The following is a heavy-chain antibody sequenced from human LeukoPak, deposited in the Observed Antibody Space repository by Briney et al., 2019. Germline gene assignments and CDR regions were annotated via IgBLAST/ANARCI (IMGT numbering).Heavy chain of an antibody. CDR2: IWYDGSNK. CDR3: AKAGDNSGYYPAFYYYMDV. J-gene: IGHJ6*03. D-gene: IGHD3-22*01. V-gene: IGHV3-33*06. CDR1: GFTFNSNG. Sequence: GGSQRLSCAASGFTFNSNGMHWVRQAPGKGLEGVALIWYDGSNKYYADSVKGRFTISRDNSKNTLYLQMNSLRAEDTAVYYCAKAGDNSGYYPAFYYYMDVWGRGTTVTVSS.